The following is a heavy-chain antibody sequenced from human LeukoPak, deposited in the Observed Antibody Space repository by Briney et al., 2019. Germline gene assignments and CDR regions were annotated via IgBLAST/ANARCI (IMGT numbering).Heavy chain of an antibody. CDR3: ARRVAVKPYYGMDV. V-gene: IGHV4-59*08. D-gene: IGHD6-19*01. CDR2: VYYSGGT. CDR1: GGSISSYY. J-gene: IGHJ6*02. Sequence: SETLSLTCTVSGGSISSYYWSWIRQPPGKGLEWIGYVYYSGGTNYNPSLKSRVTISVDTSKNQFSLKLSSVTAADTAVYYCARRVAVKPYYGMDVWGQGTTVTVSS.